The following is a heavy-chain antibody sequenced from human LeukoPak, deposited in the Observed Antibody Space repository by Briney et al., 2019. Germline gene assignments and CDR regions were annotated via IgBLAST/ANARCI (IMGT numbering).Heavy chain of an antibody. D-gene: IGHD1-1*01. CDR1: GGTFSSYA. CDR3: ASIHPGGQSSYYYYMDV. Sequence: ASVKVSCKASGGTFSSYAISWVRQAPGQGLEWMGGIIPIFGTANYAQKFQGRVTITTDESTSTAYMELSSLRSEDTAVYYCASIHPGGQSSYYYYMDVWGKGTTVTVSS. V-gene: IGHV1-69*05. J-gene: IGHJ6*03. CDR2: IIPIFGTA.